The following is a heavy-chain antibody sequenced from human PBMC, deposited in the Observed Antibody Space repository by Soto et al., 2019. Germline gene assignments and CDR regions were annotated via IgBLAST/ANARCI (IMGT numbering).Heavy chain of an antibody. CDR1: GFTFSRYW. V-gene: IGHV3-7*05. CDR3: ARDQGAR. J-gene: IGHJ4*02. Sequence: EVQLVESGGGLVQPGGSLRLSCAASGFTFSRYWMSCVCQAPGKGLEWVANIKQDGSEKYYVDSVKGRFTISRDNAKNSLYRQMNSLRAEDTAVYYWARDQGARWGQGPLVTVSS. CDR2: IKQDGSEK.